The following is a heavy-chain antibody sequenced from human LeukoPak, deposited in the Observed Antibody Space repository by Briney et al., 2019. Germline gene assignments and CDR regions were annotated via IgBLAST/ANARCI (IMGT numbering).Heavy chain of an antibody. CDR1: GFTFSSYW. D-gene: IGHD5-24*01. V-gene: IGHV3-74*01. CDR3: ARVPDLEMATIFGY. Sequence: GGSLRLSCAASGFTFSSYWMHWVRQAPGKGLVWVSRINSDGSSTSYADSVKGRFTISRDNAKNTLYLQMNSLRAEDTAVYYCARVPDLEMATIFGYWGQGTLVTVSS. CDR2: INSDGSST. J-gene: IGHJ4*02.